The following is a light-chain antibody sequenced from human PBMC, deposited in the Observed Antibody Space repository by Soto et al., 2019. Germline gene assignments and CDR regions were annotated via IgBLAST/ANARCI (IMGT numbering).Light chain of an antibody. CDR2: GNN. V-gene: IGLV1-40*01. J-gene: IGLJ2*01. CDR3: QSYDSSLSGVV. Sequence: QSVLTQPPSVSGAPGQRVTISCTGSSSNSGAGYDVHWYRQLPGTAPKLLVYGNNNRPTGVPDRFSGSKSATSASLAITGLQAEDEADYYCQSYDSSLSGVVFGGGTKLTVL. CDR1: SSNSGAGYD.